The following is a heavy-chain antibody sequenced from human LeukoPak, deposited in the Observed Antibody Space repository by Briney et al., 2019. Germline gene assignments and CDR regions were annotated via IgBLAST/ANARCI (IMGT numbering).Heavy chain of an antibody. CDR2: FDPEDGET. V-gene: IGHV1-24*01. CDR3: ATGADCSDASCFYKYFGF. J-gene: IGHJ4*02. D-gene: IGHD2-15*01. CDR1: GYTFTGYY. Sequence: ATVKVSCKASGYTFTGYYMHWVRQAPGKGLEWMGGFDPEDGETIYAQKFQGRVAMTEDTSTDTAYMELSSLRSEDTAFYYCATGADCSDASCFYKYFGFWGQGTLVTVSS.